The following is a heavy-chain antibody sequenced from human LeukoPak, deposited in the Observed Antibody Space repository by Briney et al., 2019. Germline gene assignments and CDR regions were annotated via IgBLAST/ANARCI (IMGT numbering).Heavy chain of an antibody. CDR3: AREQTGYRPPQLVRYYYMDV. V-gene: IGHV3-21*01. Sequence: PGGSPRLSCAASGFTFSIYSINWVRQAPGKGLEWVSSISSSSTYIYYADSVKGRFTISRDNAKNSLYLQMNSLRAEDTAVYYCAREQTGYRPPQLVRYYYMDVWGKGTTVTVSS. CDR1: GFTFSIYS. CDR2: ISSSSTYI. D-gene: IGHD1-1*01. J-gene: IGHJ6*03.